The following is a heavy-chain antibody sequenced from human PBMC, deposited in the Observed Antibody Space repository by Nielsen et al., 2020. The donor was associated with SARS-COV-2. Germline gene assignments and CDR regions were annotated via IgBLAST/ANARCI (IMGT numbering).Heavy chain of an antibody. D-gene: IGHD3-22*01. V-gene: IGHV3-23*03. CDR3: AKDREYYDPSYYFDY. CDR1: GFTFSSYS. J-gene: IGHJ4*02. CDR2: IYGGGATA. Sequence: GESLKISCAASGFTFSSYSMSWVRQAPGMGLQWVSVIYGGGATAHYADSVRGRFTISRDNSKNTLYLQMNSLRAEDTAVYYCAKDREYYDPSYYFDYWGQGTLVTVSS.